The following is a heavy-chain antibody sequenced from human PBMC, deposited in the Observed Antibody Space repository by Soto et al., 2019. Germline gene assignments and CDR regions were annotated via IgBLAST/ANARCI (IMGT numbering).Heavy chain of an antibody. D-gene: IGHD2-2*01. CDR3: ARAGIVVPAAIPYYYYYGMDV. CDR1: GGSISSGGYY. Sequence: QVQLQESGPGLVKPSQTLSLTCTVSGGSISSGGYYWSWIRQHPGEGLEWIGYIYYSGSTYYNPSLKSRVTISVDTSKNQFSLKLSSVTAADTAVYYCARAGIVVPAAIPYYYYYGMDVWGQGTTVTVSS. J-gene: IGHJ6*02. CDR2: IYYSGST. V-gene: IGHV4-31*03.